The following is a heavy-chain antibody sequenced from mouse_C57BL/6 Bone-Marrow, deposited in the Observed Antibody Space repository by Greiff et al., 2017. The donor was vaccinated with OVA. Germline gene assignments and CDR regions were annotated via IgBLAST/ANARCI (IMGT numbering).Heavy chain of an antibody. V-gene: IGHV1-50*01. J-gene: IGHJ4*01. CDR2: IDPSDSYT. Sequence: VQLQQSGAELARPGASVKLSCKASGYTFTSYWMQWVKQRPGQGLEWIGEIDPSDSYTNYNQKFKGKATLTVDTSSSTAYMQLSSLTSEDSAVYYCARYPTVVERGYYYAMDYWGQGTSVTVSS. CDR1: GYTFTSYW. D-gene: IGHD1-1*01. CDR3: ARYPTVVERGYYYAMDY.